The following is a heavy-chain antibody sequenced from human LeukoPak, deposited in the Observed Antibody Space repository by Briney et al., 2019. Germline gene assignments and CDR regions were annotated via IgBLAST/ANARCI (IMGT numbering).Heavy chain of an antibody. CDR1: GFTVSSNY. V-gene: IGHV3-66*02. J-gene: IGHJ5*02. D-gene: IGHD2-2*01. Sequence: GGSLRLSCAASGFTVSSNYMTWVRQAPGKGLEWVSVIYSDDNTYYADSLKGRFTISRDNSKNTLYLQMNSLRIEDTAVYYCARAPSSPGDWFDPWGQGTLVTVSS. CDR3: ARAPSSPGDWFDP. CDR2: IYSDDNT.